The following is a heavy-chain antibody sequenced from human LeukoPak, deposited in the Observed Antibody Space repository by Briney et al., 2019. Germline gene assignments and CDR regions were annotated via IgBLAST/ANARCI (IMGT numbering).Heavy chain of an antibody. CDR1: GYTFTSYY. V-gene: IGHV1-46*01. D-gene: IGHD1-26*01. Sequence: ASVKVSCKASGYTFTSYYMHWVRQAPGQGLEWMGIINPSGGSTSYAQKLQGRVTMTTDTSTSTAYMELRSLRSDDTAVYYCTRDHGGGAQFDPWGQGTLVTVSS. CDR3: TRDHGGGAQFDP. CDR2: INPSGGST. J-gene: IGHJ5*02.